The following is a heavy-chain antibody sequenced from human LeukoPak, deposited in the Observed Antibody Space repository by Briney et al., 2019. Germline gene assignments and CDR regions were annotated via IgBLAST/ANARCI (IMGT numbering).Heavy chain of an antibody. J-gene: IGHJ4*02. Sequence: GGSLRLSCAASGFIFSSYAMSWVRQAPGKGLEWVSAISGSGGGPYYADSVKGRFTISRGNAKNSLYLQMNSLRAEDTAVYYCARETYYYDSSGYYYPSGFDYWGQGTLVTVSS. V-gene: IGHV3-23*01. CDR3: ARETYYYDSSGYYYPSGFDY. CDR2: ISGSGGGP. D-gene: IGHD3-22*01. CDR1: GFIFSSYA.